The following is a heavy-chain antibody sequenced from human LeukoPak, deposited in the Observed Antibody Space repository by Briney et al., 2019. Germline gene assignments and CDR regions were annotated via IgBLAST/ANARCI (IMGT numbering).Heavy chain of an antibody. CDR2: MSNSISHI. CDR1: GFASSSYS. CDR3: ARGHWPDY. V-gene: IGHV3-21*01. Sequence: PGGSLRLSCAAPGFASSSYSIAWVGPAPGKGVEWYLLMSNSISHIYCAESVHDRFTSSRENAKTSLYLQVSSLRAEEMAGFYCARGHWPDYWGQGPLLIVSS. D-gene: IGHD3-3*02. J-gene: IGHJ4*02.